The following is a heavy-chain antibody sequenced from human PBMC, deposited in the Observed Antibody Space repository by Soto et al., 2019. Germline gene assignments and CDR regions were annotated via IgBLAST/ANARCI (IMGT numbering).Heavy chain of an antibody. CDR1: GFTFSSYS. CDR2: ISSSSSYI. CDR3: ARDGVISSSRKRSYYYYGMAV. Sequence: PGGSLRLSCAASGFTFSSYSMNWVRQAPGKGLEWVSSISSSSSYIYYADSVKGRFTISRDNSKNTLYLQMNSLRAEDTAVYYSARDGVISSSRKRSYYYYGMAVWGQGTTVTVSS. J-gene: IGHJ6*01. D-gene: IGHD6-6*01. V-gene: IGHV3-21*01.